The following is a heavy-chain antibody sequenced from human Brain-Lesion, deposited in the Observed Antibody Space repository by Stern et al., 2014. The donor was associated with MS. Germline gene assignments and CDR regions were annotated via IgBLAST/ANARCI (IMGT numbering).Heavy chain of an antibody. CDR3: ARGSDT. Sequence: VQLVQSGGGLVQPGGSLRLSCAASGFTFSSYWLHWVRQAPGKGLEWVANIKEDGSETYYADSVKGRFTISRDNAKNSLYLQINSLRAEDTAVYYCARGSDTWGQGTLVTVSS. V-gene: IGHV3-7*01. J-gene: IGHJ5*02. CDR1: GFTFSSYW. D-gene: IGHD2-15*01. CDR2: IKEDGSET.